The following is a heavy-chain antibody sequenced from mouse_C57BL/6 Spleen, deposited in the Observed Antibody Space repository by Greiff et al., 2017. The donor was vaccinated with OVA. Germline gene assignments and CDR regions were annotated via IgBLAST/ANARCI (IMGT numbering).Heavy chain of an antibody. CDR2: ISYDGSN. V-gene: IGHV3-6*01. CDR1: GYSITSGYY. D-gene: IGHD2-1*01. Sequence: EVQLQQSGPGLVKPSQSLSLTCSVTGYSITSGYYWNWIRQFPGNKLEWMGYISYDGSNNYNPSLKNRISITRDTSKNQFFLKLNSVTTEDTATYYCARDGNYVGYFDVWGTGTTVTVSS. CDR3: ARDGNYVGYFDV. J-gene: IGHJ1*03.